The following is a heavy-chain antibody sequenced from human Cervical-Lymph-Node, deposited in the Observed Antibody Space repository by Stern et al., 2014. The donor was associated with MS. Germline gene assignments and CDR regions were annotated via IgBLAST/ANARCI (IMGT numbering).Heavy chain of an antibody. Sequence: QLQLQESGPGVVKPSETLSLTRTVSGGSISDSSYYWDWIRQPPEKGLDWIGSIYYSGDTYYKPSLKSRVTITVDTSKNQFSLKLNSVSAADRAVYYCARRAAGYHYYYGMDVWGQGTTVTVSS. J-gene: IGHJ6*02. CDR3: ARRAAGYHYYYGMDV. CDR1: GGSISDSSYY. D-gene: IGHD6-13*01. CDR2: IYYSGDT. V-gene: IGHV4-39*01.